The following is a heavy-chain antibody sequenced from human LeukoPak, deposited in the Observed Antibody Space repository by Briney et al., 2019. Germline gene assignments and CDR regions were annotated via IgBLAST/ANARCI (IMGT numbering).Heavy chain of an antibody. Sequence: GGSLRLSCAASGFTISSNYMSWVRQAPGKGLEWVSVIYSGGSTYYADSVKGRFTISRDNSKNTLYLQMNSLRAEDTAVYFCARDASPYCSSTSCYAHWGQGTLVTVSS. J-gene: IGHJ4*02. CDR1: GFTISSNY. D-gene: IGHD2-2*01. CDR2: IYSGGST. V-gene: IGHV3-66*01. CDR3: ARDASPYCSSTSCYAH.